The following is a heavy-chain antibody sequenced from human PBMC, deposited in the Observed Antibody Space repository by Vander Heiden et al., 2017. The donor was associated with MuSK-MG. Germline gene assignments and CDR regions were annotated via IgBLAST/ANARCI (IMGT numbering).Heavy chain of an antibody. CDR2: IYHSGST. D-gene: IGHD4-17*01. CDR1: GCSISSGGYS. CDR3: ARARYGDYGYYYGMDV. J-gene: IGHJ6*02. Sequence: QLQLQESGSGLVKPSQTLSLTCAVSGCSISSGGYSWSWIRQPPGKGLEWIGYIYHSGSTYYNPSLKSRVTISVDRSKNQFSLKLSSVTAADTAVYYCARARYGDYGYYYGMDVWGQGTTVTVSS. V-gene: IGHV4-30-2*01.